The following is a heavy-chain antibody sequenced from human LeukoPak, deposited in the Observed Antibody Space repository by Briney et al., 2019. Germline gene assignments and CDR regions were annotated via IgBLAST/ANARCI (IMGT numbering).Heavy chain of an antibody. J-gene: IGHJ5*02. Sequence: PRASVKVSCKASGGTFSSYAISWVRQAPGQGLEWMGRIIPIFGTANYAQKFQGRVTITTDESTSTAYMELSSLRSEDTAVYYCARGPYSSSWYRNWFDPWGQGTLVTVSS. D-gene: IGHD6-13*01. CDR2: IIPIFGTA. CDR1: GGTFSSYA. V-gene: IGHV1-69*05. CDR3: ARGPYSSSWYRNWFDP.